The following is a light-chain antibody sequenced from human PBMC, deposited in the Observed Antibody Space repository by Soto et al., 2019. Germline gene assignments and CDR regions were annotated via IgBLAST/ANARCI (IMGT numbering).Light chain of an antibody. CDR2: KAS. CDR1: QSISSW. CDR3: QQYNTYFRT. V-gene: IGKV1-5*03. J-gene: IGKJ4*01. Sequence: IHITPSPSTLSASVRDRGTNTWRASQSISSWLAWYQHKPGKAPKLLIYKASSLEGGVPSRFSGSGSGTEFTLTISSLQPDDFATYYCQQYNTYFRTFGEGTKVDIK.